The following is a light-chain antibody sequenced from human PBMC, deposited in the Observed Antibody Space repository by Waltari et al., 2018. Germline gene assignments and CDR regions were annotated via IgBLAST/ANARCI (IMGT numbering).Light chain of an antibody. CDR1: NIGTKS. V-gene: IGLV3-21*04. CDR2: DES. Sequence: SYVLTQPPSVSVAPGKTARITCGGNNIGTKSVHWYQQKPGQAPILVISDESDRPSGIPERFSGSNSGNTATLTISRVEAADEADYYCQVWDANNDPGVFGTGTEVTVL. J-gene: IGLJ1*01. CDR3: QVWDANNDPGV.